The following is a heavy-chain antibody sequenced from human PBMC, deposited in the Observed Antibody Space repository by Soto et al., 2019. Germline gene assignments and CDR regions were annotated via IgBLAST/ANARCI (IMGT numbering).Heavy chain of an antibody. CDR3: ALWGTRGGLDV. D-gene: IGHD3-16*01. J-gene: IGHJ4*02. Sequence: QVQLVESGGGVVQPGTSLRLSCVGSGFTFRSYVIHWVRQAPGKGLEWVALTSYDGSNKYYDDSVKGRFTISRDNSRNTVDLQMDNQRVEDTALNCGALWGTRGGLDVWGQGTLVSVSS. V-gene: IGHV3-30*19. CDR2: TSYDGSNK. CDR1: GFTFRSYV.